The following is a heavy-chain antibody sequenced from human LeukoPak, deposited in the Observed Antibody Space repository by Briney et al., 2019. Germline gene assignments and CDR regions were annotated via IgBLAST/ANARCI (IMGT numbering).Heavy chain of an antibody. CDR3: ARDKRQAASGAVDY. CDR1: GFTFSDYY. CDR2: ISSSGSTI. D-gene: IGHD4-17*01. Sequence: GGSLRLSCAASGFTFSDYYMSWIRQAPGKGLEWVSYISSSGSTIYYADPVKGRFTISRDNAKNSLYLQMNSLRAEDTAVYYCARDKRQAASGAVDYWGQGTLVTVSS. V-gene: IGHV3-11*01. J-gene: IGHJ4*02.